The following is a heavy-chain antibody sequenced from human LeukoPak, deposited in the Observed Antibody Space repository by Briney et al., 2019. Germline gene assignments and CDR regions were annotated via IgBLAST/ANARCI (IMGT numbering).Heavy chain of an antibody. V-gene: IGHV1-69*13. CDR3: ARVYCSSTSCYYNAFDI. Sequence: SVKVSCKACVVTFSSYAISWVRQAPCQGLAWMGGIIPIFGTVNYAQKFQGRVTITADESTSTAYMELSSMRSEDTAVYYCARVYCSSTSCYYNAFDIWGQGTMVTVSS. CDR2: IIPIFGTV. J-gene: IGHJ3*02. D-gene: IGHD2-2*01. CDR1: VVTFSSYA.